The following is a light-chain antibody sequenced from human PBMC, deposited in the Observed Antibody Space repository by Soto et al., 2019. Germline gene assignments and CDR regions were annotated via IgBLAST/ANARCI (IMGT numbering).Light chain of an antibody. CDR2: EVN. V-gene: IGLV2-14*03. J-gene: IGLJ2*01. CDR1: SSDVGGYNY. Sequence: QSALTQPASVSGSPGQSITISCTGTSSDVGGYNYVSWYQQHPGKAPKLMICEVNYRPSGVSNRFSGSKSGNTASLTISGLQAEDEADYYCSSYTNSSVVFGGGTKLTVL. CDR3: SSYTNSSVV.